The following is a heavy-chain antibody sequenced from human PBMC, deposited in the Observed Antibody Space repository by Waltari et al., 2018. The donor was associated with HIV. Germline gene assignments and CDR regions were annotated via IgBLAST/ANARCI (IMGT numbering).Heavy chain of an antibody. V-gene: IGHV4-59*01. CDR2: IYYRWRT. J-gene: IGHJ5*02. Sequence: QVELQESGPGLVKPSETLSVTCTVSGGSISSYYWSWIRQPPGKGLEWVGYIYYRWRTNLNPSLKSRVTISADICKNQFSLKLTAVTAADTAVYYCARGGGFYEDSGYYEGWFDPWGQGTLVTVSS. CDR1: GGSISSYY. D-gene: IGHD3-22*01. CDR3: ARGGGFYEDSGYYEGWFDP.